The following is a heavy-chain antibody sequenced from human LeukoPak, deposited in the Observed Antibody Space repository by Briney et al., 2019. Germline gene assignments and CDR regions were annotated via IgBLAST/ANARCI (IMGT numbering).Heavy chain of an antibody. CDR3: TRDYRGTFDY. D-gene: IGHD1-26*01. CDR1: GLTFSSYW. Sequence: GGSLRLSCAASGLTFSSYWMSWVRQAPGKGLEWVANIKQDGSEKYYVDSVKGRFTISRDNAKNSLYLQMNSLRAEDTAVYYCTRDYRGTFDYWGQGTLVTVSS. J-gene: IGHJ4*02. V-gene: IGHV3-7*03. CDR2: IKQDGSEK.